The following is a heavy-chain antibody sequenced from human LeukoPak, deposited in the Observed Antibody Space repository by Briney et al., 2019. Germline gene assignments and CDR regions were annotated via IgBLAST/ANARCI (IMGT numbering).Heavy chain of an antibody. CDR2: IKQDGSEK. J-gene: IGHJ5*02. Sequence: GGSLRLSCAASGFTFSSYEMNWVRQAPGKGLEWVANIKQDGSEKYYVDSLEGRFSISRDNAKNSLCLQMNSLRAEDTAVYYCARRGTIAAAVSWFDPWGQGTLVIVSS. CDR3: ARRGTIAAAVSWFDP. V-gene: IGHV3-7*01. CDR1: GFTFSSYE. D-gene: IGHD6-13*01.